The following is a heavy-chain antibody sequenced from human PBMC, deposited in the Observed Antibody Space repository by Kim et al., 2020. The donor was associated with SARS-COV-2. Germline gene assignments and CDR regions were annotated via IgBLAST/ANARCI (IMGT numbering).Heavy chain of an antibody. D-gene: IGHD2-15*01. CDR2: IYSSGST. CDR3: ARDRRDCSGGYCFFTWFDP. J-gene: IGHJ5*02. V-gene: IGHV4-31*03. CDR1: GASISSGDGYS. Sequence: SETLSLTCSVSGASISSGDGYSWAWIRHLPKKGLEWVGNIYSSGSTFYNPSLRSRVTISVDTSRNQFYLDVRSVTAADTAVYYCARDRRDCSGGYCFFTWFDPWGQGALVTVSS.